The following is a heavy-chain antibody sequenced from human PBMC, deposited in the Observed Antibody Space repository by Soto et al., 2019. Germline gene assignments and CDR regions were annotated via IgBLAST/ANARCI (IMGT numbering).Heavy chain of an antibody. CDR3: ARGGESYSGSGSWWY. J-gene: IGHJ4*02. Sequence: QVQLQQWGAGLLKPSETLSLTCAGYGGSFSGYYGSWIRQPPGKGLDWIGAINHSGSTNYNPSLKRRVIIAVVTYKTQFSLKLTSVTAADTAVYFCARGGESYSGSGSWWYWGQGTLVTVSS. D-gene: IGHD3-10*01. CDR2: INHSGST. CDR1: GGSFSGYY. V-gene: IGHV4-34*01.